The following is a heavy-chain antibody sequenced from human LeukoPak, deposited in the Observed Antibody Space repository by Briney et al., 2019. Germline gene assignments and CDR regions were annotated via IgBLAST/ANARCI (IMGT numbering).Heavy chain of an antibody. CDR1: GFTLRKDW. CDR2: INSDGTNT. Sequence: SGGSLRLSCAASGFTLRKDWTHWLPHATGKGLVWVSRINSDGTNTLYADSEEGRFTISRENERNTLHVKMKTLRAEDTAVKYCVVGGVIYWGQGTLVTVSS. V-gene: IGHV3-74*03. J-gene: IGHJ4*02. D-gene: IGHD1-26*01. CDR3: VVGGVIY.